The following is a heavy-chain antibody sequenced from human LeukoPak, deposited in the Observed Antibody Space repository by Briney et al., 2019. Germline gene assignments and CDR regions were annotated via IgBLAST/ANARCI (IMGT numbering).Heavy chain of an antibody. V-gene: IGHV3-53*01. CDR1: GFTVSSNY. D-gene: IGHD6-13*01. CDR3: ARDLTAGYNWFDP. CDR2: IYSGGST. J-gene: IGHJ5*02. Sequence: GGSLRLSCAASGFTVSSNYMSWVRQAPGKGLEWVSVIYSGGSTYYADSVKGRFTISRDNSKNTLYLQMNSLRAEDTAVYYCARDLTAGYNWFDPWGQGTLVTVSS.